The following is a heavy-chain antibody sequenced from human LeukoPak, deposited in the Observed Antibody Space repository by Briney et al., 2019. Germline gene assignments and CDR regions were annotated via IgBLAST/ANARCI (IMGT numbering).Heavy chain of an antibody. D-gene: IGHD3-22*01. V-gene: IGHV4-39*01. CDR1: GGSISSSSFY. CDR2: IYYSGST. J-gene: IGHJ6*02. Sequence: PSETLSLTCTVSGGSISSSSFYWGWIRQPPGKGLDWIGSIYYSGSTYYNPSLYNPSLKSRVTISVDTSKTQFSLNLSSLTAADTAVYYCARHGADSNYYYYGMDVWGQGTTVTVSS. CDR3: ARHGADSNYYYYGMDV.